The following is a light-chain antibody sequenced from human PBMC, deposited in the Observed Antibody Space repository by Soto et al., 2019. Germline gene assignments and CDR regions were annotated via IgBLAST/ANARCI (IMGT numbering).Light chain of an antibody. V-gene: IGKV1-27*01. CDR2: TAS. CDR3: QNYNSAPQLT. Sequence: DIQMTQSPSALSASVGDRVTITGRASQGISNYLAWYQQKPGKVPKLLIYTASTLQSGVPSRFSGSGSGTDFTLTISSLQPEDVATYYCQNYNSAPQLTFGGGTKVEIK. CDR1: QGISNY. J-gene: IGKJ4*01.